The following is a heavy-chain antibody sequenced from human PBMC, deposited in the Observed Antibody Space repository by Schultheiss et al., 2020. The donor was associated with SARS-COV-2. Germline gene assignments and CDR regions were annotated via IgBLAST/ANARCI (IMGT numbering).Heavy chain of an antibody. CDR1: GFTFSGHW. D-gene: IGHD6-19*01. Sequence: GESLKISCAGSGFTFSGHWIHWVRQAPGMGLMWVSRVDNDGTGTVYADSVKGRFTVSKDNAKNSLYLQMNSLRAEDTAVYYCATEIAVAGTFAPWGQGTLVTVSS. CDR3: ATEIAVAGTFAP. J-gene: IGHJ5*02. CDR2: VDNDGTGT. V-gene: IGHV3-74*01.